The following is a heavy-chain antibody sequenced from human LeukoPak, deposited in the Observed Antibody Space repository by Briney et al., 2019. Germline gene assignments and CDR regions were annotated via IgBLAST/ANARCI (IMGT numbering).Heavy chain of an antibody. J-gene: IGHJ2*01. CDR2: IYHSGST. Sequence: SQTLSPTCAVSGRSISSGGYSWSWIRQPPGKGLEWFGYIYHSGSTYYNPSLKRRVTISVDRSKNQFSLKLSSVTAADTAVYYCARGFHYGDYGVYFDLWGRGTLVTVSS. V-gene: IGHV4-30-2*01. D-gene: IGHD4-17*01. CDR1: GRSISSGGYS. CDR3: ARGFHYGDYGVYFDL.